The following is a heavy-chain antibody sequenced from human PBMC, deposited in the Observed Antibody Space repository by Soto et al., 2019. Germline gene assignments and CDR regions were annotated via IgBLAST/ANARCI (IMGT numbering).Heavy chain of an antibody. Sequence: QVQLQESGPGLVKPSETLSLTCTVSGGSVSSGSSYWSWIRQPPGKGLEWIGYIYYSGSTNYNPPLKSRVTISVDTSKNQFSLKLSSVTAADTAVYYCAREGMLLPDDYWGQGTLVTVSS. V-gene: IGHV4-61*01. D-gene: IGHD2-15*01. CDR2: IYYSGST. CDR3: AREGMLLPDDY. CDR1: GGSVSSGSSY. J-gene: IGHJ4*02.